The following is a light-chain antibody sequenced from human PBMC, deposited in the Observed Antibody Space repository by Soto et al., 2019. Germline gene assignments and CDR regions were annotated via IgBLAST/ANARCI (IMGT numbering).Light chain of an antibody. J-gene: IGKJ1*01. V-gene: IGKV1-5*03. Sequence: EIQMTQSPSILSASVGDRVTITCRASQSISSWLAWYQQKPGKAPKLLIYKASTLKSGVPSRFSGSGSGTEFTLTISSLQPDDFATYYCQHYNSYSEAFGQGTKVDIK. CDR2: KAS. CDR1: QSISSW. CDR3: QHYNSYSEA.